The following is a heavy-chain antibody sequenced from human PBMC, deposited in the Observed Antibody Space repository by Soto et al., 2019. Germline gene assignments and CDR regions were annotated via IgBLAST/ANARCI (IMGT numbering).Heavy chain of an antibody. CDR2: IWYDGSDK. D-gene: IGHD1-1*01. CDR1: GFTVSSYG. Sequence: HXGGSLRLSCATSGFTVSSYGMHWVRQAPGKGLEWVAVIWYDGSDKYYADSVKGRFTISRDNSKNTLYLQMNSLRAEDTAVYYCALSWYSYYFDLWGQGTLVPVSS. J-gene: IGHJ4*02. CDR3: ALSWYSYYFDL. V-gene: IGHV3-33*01.